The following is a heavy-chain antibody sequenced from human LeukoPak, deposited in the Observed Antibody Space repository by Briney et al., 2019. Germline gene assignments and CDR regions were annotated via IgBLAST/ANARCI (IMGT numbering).Heavy chain of an antibody. J-gene: IGHJ6*04. D-gene: IGHD4-23*01. Sequence: GGSLRLSCAASGFTFDDYSMHWVRQPPGKGLEWVSFIRWDGDTTYYADSVKGRFIISRDNSENTLYLQTNSLRTEDTAVYYCARAPIRVGGNLDVWGKGTTVTVFS. V-gene: IGHV3-43*01. CDR3: ARAPIRVGGNLDV. CDR2: IRWDGDTT. CDR1: GFTFDDYS.